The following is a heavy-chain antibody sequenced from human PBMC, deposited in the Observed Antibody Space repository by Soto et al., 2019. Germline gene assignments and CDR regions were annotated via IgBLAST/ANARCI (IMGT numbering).Heavy chain of an antibody. Sequence: GVSLRLSCVASGFSFGSYWMHWVRQVAGGGLMWVSRISSDGGSTDYADSVQGRFTTTRDKAKNTLFLQMSILRAEDTALYYCATLVVRGISTGGPHRGQGTLVTVSS. CDR1: GFSFGSYW. D-gene: IGHD3-3*02. J-gene: IGHJ4*02. CDR3: ATLVVRGISTGGPH. V-gene: IGHV3-74*01. CDR2: ISSDGGST.